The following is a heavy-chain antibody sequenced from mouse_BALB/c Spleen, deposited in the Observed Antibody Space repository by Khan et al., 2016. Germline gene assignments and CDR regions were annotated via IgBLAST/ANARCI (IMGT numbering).Heavy chain of an antibody. J-gene: IGHJ2*01. Sequence: QVQLQQSGAELAKPGASVKMSCKASGYTFTSYWMHWVKQRPGQGLEWIGYINPSTGYTEYNQKFKDKATLTADKSSSTAYMQLSSLTSEDSAVYYCAYYGSSYWDYWGQGTTLTVSS. D-gene: IGHD1-1*01. V-gene: IGHV1-7*01. CDR1: GYTFTSYW. CDR2: INPSTGYT. CDR3: AYYGSSYWDY.